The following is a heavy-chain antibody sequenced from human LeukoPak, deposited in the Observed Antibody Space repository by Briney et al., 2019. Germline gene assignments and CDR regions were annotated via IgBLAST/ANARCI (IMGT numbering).Heavy chain of an antibody. Sequence: ASVKVSCKASGYTFTDYDINWVRQATGQGLEWMGWMNPNSGVTGYARKFQGRVSMTRDTSVSTAYMELSSLRSEDTAVYFCARGPIYPKSGDYPNYYLDYWGQGTLVTVSS. CDR1: GYTFTDYD. V-gene: IGHV1-8*01. D-gene: IGHD1-26*01. CDR3: ARGPIYPKSGDYPNYYLDY. CDR2: MNPNSGVT. J-gene: IGHJ4*02.